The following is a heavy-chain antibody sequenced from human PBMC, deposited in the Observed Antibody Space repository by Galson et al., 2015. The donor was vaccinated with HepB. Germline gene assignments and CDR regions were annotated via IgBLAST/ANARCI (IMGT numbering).Heavy chain of an antibody. J-gene: IGHJ4*02. CDR3: VCLLGGYAGR. D-gene: IGHD4-23*01. Sequence: TLSLTCTVAGGSIRTYYWSWIRQPPGKGLEWIGYIHYSGSTTYNPSFESRVTISVDTSKNQFSLRLSSVTAADTAMYYCVCLLGGYAGRWGQGTLVTVSS. CDR1: GGSIRTYY. CDR2: IHYSGST. V-gene: IGHV4-59*01.